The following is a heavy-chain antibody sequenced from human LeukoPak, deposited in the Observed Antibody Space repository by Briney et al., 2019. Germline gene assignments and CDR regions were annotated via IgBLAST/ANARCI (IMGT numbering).Heavy chain of an antibody. Sequence: PGGSLRLSCAASGFTFSSYEMNWVRQAPGKGLEWVLYISSSGSTIYYADSVKGRFTISRDNAKNSLYLQMNSLRAEDTAVYYCARGLRYFDWLSTNWFDPWGQGTLVTVSS. J-gene: IGHJ5*02. CDR1: GFTFSSYE. D-gene: IGHD3-9*01. CDR3: ARGLRYFDWLSTNWFDP. V-gene: IGHV3-48*03. CDR2: ISSSGSTI.